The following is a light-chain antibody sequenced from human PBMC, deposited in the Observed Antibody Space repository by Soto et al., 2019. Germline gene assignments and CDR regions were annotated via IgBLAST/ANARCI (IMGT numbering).Light chain of an antibody. CDR1: SSNIGSNT. Sequence: QSVLTQPPSASGTPGRRVTMSCSGSSSNIGSNTVNWYQQLPGTAPKLLIYSNNQRPSGVPDRFSGSKSGTSASLAISGLQSEDEADYYCAAWDDSLNGPVFGGGTKVTVL. CDR3: AAWDDSLNGPV. J-gene: IGLJ2*01. CDR2: SNN. V-gene: IGLV1-44*01.